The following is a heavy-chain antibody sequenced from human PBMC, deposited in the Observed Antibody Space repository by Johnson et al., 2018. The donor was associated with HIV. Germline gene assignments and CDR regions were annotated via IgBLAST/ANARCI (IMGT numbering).Heavy chain of an antibody. J-gene: IGHJ3*02. Sequence: VQLVESGGGLVQPGGSLRLSCAASGFTFSSYDMHWVRQATGKGLEWVSAIGTAGDTYYPGSVKGRFTISRENAKNSLKLQMNSLRAGDTAVYYCARERYGSQAIDAFDIWGQGTMVTVSS. CDR2: IGTAGDT. CDR1: GFTFSSYD. V-gene: IGHV3-13*01. CDR3: ARERYGSQAIDAFDI. D-gene: IGHD2-15*01.